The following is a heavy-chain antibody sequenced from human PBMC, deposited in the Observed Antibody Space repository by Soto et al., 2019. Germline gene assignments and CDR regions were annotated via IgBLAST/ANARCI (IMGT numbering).Heavy chain of an antibody. CDR1: GYTVISYA. J-gene: IGHJ6*02. V-gene: IGHV1-3*04. CDR2: INTGNGNT. Sequence: QVQGMQSGAEVRKPGASVKLSCLASGYTVISYALNWVRQAPGQRLEWMGRINTGNGNTDYSQRFQGRITITRDTSATTVYMELTSLTSEDTAVYYCATAEGTVTTGWYGMDVWGQGTTVTVSS. CDR3: ATAEGTVTTGWYGMDV. D-gene: IGHD4-17*01.